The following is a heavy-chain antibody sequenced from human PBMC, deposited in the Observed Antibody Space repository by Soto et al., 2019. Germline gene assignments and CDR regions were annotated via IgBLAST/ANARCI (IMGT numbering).Heavy chain of an antibody. Sequence: QSQTLSLTCTVSGGSISSSSYYWGWIRQPPGKGLEWIGSIYYSGSTYYNPSLKSRVTISVDTSKNQFSLKLSSVTAADTAVYYCARQPTMVRGVIIQSYYYYYYMDVWGKGTTVTVSS. CDR2: IYYSGST. CDR1: GGSISSSSYY. CDR3: ARQPTMVRGVIIQSYYYYYYMDV. J-gene: IGHJ6*03. V-gene: IGHV4-39*01. D-gene: IGHD3-10*01.